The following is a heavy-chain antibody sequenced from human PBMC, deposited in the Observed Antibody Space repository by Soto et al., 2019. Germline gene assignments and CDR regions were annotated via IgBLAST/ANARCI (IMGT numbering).Heavy chain of an antibody. CDR2: IIPIFGTA. CDR3: ARDGPMVNPYYYYGMDV. Sequence: ASVKVSCKASGGTFSSYAISWVRRAPGQGLEWMGGIIPIFGTANYAQKFQGRVTITADESTSTAYMELSSLRSEDTAVYYCARDGPMVNPYYYYGMDVWGQGTTVTVSS. CDR1: GGTFSSYA. V-gene: IGHV1-69*13. D-gene: IGHD5-18*01. J-gene: IGHJ6*02.